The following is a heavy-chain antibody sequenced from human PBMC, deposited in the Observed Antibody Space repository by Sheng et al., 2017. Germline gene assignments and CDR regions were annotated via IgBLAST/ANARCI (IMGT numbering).Heavy chain of an antibody. Sequence: QVQLQESGPGLVKPSGDPVPHLRCLWLLHQQWLLLGLDPAAPREGLEWIGSTLSLVGAPTTTRPSRVRVTISVDTSKNQFSLKLSSVTAADTAVYYCARVAVVVPAAIRHYYYGMDVWGQGDHGHR. V-gene: IGHV4-38-2*01. CDR3: ARVAVVVPAAIRHYYYGMDV. CDR1: LLHQQWLL. J-gene: IGHJ6*02. D-gene: IGHD2-2*01. CDR2: TLSLVGAP.